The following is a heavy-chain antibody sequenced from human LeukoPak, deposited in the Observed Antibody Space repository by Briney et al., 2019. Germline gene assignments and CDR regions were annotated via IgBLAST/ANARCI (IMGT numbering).Heavy chain of an antibody. Sequence: GGSLRLSCAASGFTFSSYAMHWVRQAPGKGLEWVAVISYDGSNKYYADSVKGRFTFSRDNSKNTLYLQMNSLRAEDTAVYYCARVRGIAAGFDPWGQGTLVTVSS. V-gene: IGHV3-30-3*01. CDR3: ARVRGIAAGFDP. CDR2: ISYDGSNK. D-gene: IGHD6-13*01. J-gene: IGHJ5*02. CDR1: GFTFSSYA.